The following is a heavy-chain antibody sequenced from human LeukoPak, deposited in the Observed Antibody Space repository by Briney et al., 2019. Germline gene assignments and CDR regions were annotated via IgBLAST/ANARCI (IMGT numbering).Heavy chain of an antibody. D-gene: IGHD3-10*01. CDR1: GFSFSSYS. J-gene: IGHJ4*02. V-gene: IGHV3-21*04. CDR3: AKDPYINGRSGGFDY. CDR2: ISSSSNYI. Sequence: NPGGSLRLSCAASGFSFSSYSMNWVRQAPGQGLEWVSSISSSSNYIYYADSVKGRFTISRDNSKNTLYLQMNSLRAEDTAVYYCAKDPYINGRSGGFDYWGQGTLVTVSS.